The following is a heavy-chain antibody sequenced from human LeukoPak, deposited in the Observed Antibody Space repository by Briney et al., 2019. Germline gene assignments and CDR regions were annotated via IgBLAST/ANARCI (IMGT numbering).Heavy chain of an antibody. CDR1: GGTLNSFY. D-gene: IGHD3-16*01. CDR2: VYYTGKT. V-gene: IGHV4-59*08. CDR3: ARWNAVITSLDH. Sequence: SETLPLTCSVSGGTLNSFYWSWIRQPPGKGLEYIGYVYYTGKTNYNPSFKSRVTLSADTSKNQFSLKLSSVTVADTAVYYCARWNAVITSLDHWGQGILVAVSS. J-gene: IGHJ4*02.